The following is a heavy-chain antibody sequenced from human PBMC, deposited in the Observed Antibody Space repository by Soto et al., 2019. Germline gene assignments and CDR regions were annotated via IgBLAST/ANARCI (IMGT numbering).Heavy chain of an antibody. Sequence: GESLKISCAASGFTFSDYYMSWIRQAPGKGLEWVSYISSSGSTIYYADSVKGRFTISRDNAKNSLYLQMNSLRAEDTAVYYCARDRSGYNTFDYWGQGTLVTSPQ. D-gene: IGHD5-12*01. V-gene: IGHV3-11*01. CDR1: GFTFSDYY. CDR3: ARDRSGYNTFDY. CDR2: ISSSGSTI. J-gene: IGHJ4*02.